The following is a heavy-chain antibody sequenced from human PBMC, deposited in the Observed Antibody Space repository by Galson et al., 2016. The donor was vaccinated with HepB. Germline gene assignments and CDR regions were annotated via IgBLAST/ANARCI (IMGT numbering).Heavy chain of an antibody. Sequence: SLRLSCAASGFSFSTYTMGWVRQAPGKGLEWVSTFDFHTGWTLYADSVKGLFTISRDTSQNSLFLQMNTLRAEDTAVYFCVRGVYGDHGWFDYWGQGTLVTVSS. D-gene: IGHD4-17*01. CDR2: FDFHTGWT. V-gene: IGHV3-23*01. CDR1: GFSFSTYT. J-gene: IGHJ4*02. CDR3: VRGVYGDHGWFDY.